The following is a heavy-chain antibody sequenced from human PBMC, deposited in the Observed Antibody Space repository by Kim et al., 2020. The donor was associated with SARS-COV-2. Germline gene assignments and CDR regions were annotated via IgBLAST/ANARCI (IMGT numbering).Heavy chain of an antibody. D-gene: IGHD3-3*01. CDR3: AKDVGYDFWSANALVGYFDY. CDR1: GFTFSSYG. CDR2: ISYDGSNK. V-gene: IGHV3-30*18. J-gene: IGHJ4*02. Sequence: GGSLRLSCAASGFTFSSYGMHWVRQAPGKGLEWVAVISYDGSNKYYADSVKGRFTISRDNSKNTLYLQMNSLRAEDTAVYYCAKDVGYDFWSANALVGYFDYWGQGTLVTVSS.